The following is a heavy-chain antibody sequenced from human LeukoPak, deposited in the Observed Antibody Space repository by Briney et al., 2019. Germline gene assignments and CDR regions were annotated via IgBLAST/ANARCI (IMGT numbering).Heavy chain of an antibody. CDR2: INTNTGNP. D-gene: IGHD3-10*01. Sequence: ASVKVSCKASGYTFTSYAMNWVRQAPGQGLEWMGWINTNTGNPTYAQGFTGRFVFSLDTSVSTAYYCARGTMVRTKPGWYFDLWGRGTLVTVSS. CDR3: DL. J-gene: IGHJ2*01. CDR1: GYTFTSYA. V-gene: IGHV7-4-1*01.